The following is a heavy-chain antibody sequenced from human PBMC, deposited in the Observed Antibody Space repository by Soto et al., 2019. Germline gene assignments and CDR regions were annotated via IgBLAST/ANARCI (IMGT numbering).Heavy chain of an antibody. CDR1: VYSISSGSY. Sequence: SETRSLTCTVSVYSISSGSYWAWIRQPPGKGPEWIASIYHGGTTFYNPSLKSRITISVDTSNNQFSLKLTSVTAADTAVYYCARVHVMVVAGSTFDYWGHGTLVTVSS. J-gene: IGHJ4*01. V-gene: IGHV4-38-2*02. CDR3: ARVHVMVVAGSTFDY. CDR2: IYHGGTT. D-gene: IGHD6-19*01.